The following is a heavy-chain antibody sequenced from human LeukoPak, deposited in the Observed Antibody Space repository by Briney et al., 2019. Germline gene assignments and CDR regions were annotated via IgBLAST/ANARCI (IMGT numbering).Heavy chain of an antibody. V-gene: IGHV6-1*01. CDR1: GDSVSSNSAA. J-gene: IGHJ4*02. CDR3: ARDSAYGYSSSWYWDY. D-gene: IGHD6-13*01. Sequence: SQTLSLTCALSGDSVSSNSAAWNWTRQSPSRGLEWLGRTYYRSKWYNDYAVSVKSRITINPDTSKNQFSLQLNSVTPEDTAVYYCARDSAYGYSSSWYWDYWGQGTLVTVSS. CDR2: TYYRSKWYN.